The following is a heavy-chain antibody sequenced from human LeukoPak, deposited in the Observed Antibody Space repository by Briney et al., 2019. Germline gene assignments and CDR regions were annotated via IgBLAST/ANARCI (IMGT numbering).Heavy chain of an antibody. J-gene: IGHJ4*02. CDR3: ARDRVGGPGYFDY. V-gene: IGHV3-48*03. Sequence: GGSLRLSCAASGFTFSNYEMNWVRQTPGKGLEWVSYISSSGGTIYYADSVKGRFTISRDNAKNSLYLQMNSLGAEDTAVYYCARDRVGGPGYFDYWGQGTLVTVSS. CDR2: ISSSGGTI. CDR1: GFTFSNYE. D-gene: IGHD3-10*01.